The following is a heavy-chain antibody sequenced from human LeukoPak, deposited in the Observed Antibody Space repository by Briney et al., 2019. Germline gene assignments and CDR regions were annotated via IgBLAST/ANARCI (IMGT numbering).Heavy chain of an antibody. V-gene: IGHV1-2*06. Sequence: ASVKVSCKASGYTFTGYYMHWVRQAPGQGLEWMGRINPNSGGTNYAQKLQGRVTMTRDTSISTAYMELSRLRSDDTAVYYCARDLFYYDSSGYYYMEDYWGQGTLVTVSS. J-gene: IGHJ4*02. CDR2: INPNSGGT. CDR1: GYTFTGYY. D-gene: IGHD3-22*01. CDR3: ARDLFYYDSSGYYYMEDY.